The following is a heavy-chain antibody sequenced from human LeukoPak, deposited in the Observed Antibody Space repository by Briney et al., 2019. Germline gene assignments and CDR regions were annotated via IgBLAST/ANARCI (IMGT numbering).Heavy chain of an antibody. CDR3: ARGAIPDI. V-gene: IGHV4-59*12. Sequence: SETLSLTCTVSGGSISSYYWSWIRQPPGKGLEWIGYIYHSGSTYYNPSLKSRVTISVDRSKNQFSLKLSSVTAADTAVYYCARGAIPDIWGQGTMVTVSS. CDR2: IYHSGST. CDR1: GGSISSYY. J-gene: IGHJ3*02.